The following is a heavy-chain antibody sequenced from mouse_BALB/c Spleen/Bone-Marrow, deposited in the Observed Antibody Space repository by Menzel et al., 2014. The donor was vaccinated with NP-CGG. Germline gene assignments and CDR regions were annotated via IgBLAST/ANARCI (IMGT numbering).Heavy chain of an antibody. J-gene: IGHJ4*01. CDR2: INPSNGGT. V-gene: IGHV1S81*02. CDR3: SRGRRDALDY. CDR1: GYTFTSYY. Sequence: VKLVESAAELVKPGASVKLSCKASGYTFTSYYMYWVKQRPGQGLEWFGEINPSNGGTNFNEKFKNKATLTVDKSSSTAYMQLSSLTSEDSAVYYCSRGRRDALDYWGQGTSATVSS.